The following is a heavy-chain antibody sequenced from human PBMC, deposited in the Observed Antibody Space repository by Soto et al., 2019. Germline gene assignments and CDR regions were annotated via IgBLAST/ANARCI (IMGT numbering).Heavy chain of an antibody. CDR3: ARGIDDACVNRIDY. J-gene: IGHJ4*02. V-gene: IGHV1-69*13. CDR2: IIPIFGTP. D-gene: IGHD1-1*01. CDR1: GAPFNKYA. Sequence: VSSVKVSCKASGAPFNKYAFNWVRQAPGQGLEWMGGIIPIFGTPNYAQRVLGRVTITADESTSTAYMELSSLRSEDTAVYYCARGIDDACVNRIDYWGQGTLVTASS.